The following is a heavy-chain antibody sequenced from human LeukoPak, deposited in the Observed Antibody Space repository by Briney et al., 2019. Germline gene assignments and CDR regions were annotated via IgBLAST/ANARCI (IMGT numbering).Heavy chain of an antibody. CDR2: INHSGST. J-gene: IGHJ3*02. CDR1: GGSFSGYY. D-gene: IGHD3-22*01. V-gene: IGHV4-34*01. Sequence: PSETLSLTCAVYGGSFSGYYWSWIRQPPGKGLEWLGEINHSGSTNYNPSLKSRVTISVDTSKKQFFLKLSSVTAADTAVYYCARGITYDSSGHDAFDIWGQGTMVTVSS. CDR3: ARGITYDSSGHDAFDI.